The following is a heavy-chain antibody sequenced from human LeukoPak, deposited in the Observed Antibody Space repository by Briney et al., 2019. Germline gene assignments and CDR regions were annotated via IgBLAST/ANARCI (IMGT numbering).Heavy chain of an antibody. V-gene: IGHV4-61*02. CDR1: GGSISSGSYY. CDR3: AGGPHCSSTSCYGRDY. CDR2: IYTSGST. J-gene: IGHJ4*02. Sequence: PSETLSLTCTVSGGSISSGSYYWSWIRQPAGKGLEWIGRIYTSGSTNYNPSLKSRVTISVDTSKNQFSLKLSSVTAADTAVYYCAGGPHCSSTSCYGRDYWGQGTLVTVSS. D-gene: IGHD2-2*01.